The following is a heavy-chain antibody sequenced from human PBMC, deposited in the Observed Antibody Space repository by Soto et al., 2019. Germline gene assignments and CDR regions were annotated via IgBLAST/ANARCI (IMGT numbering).Heavy chain of an antibody. CDR2: INHSGST. J-gene: IGHJ6*02. CDR3: ARAPGGYYYYYGMDV. CDR1: GGSFSGYY. D-gene: IGHD3-10*01. V-gene: IGHV4-34*01. Sequence: SETLSLTCAVYGGSFSGYYWSWIRQPPGKGLEWIGEINHSGSTNYNPSLKSRVTISVDTSKNQFSLKLSSVTAANTAVYYCARAPGGYYYYYGMDVWGQGTTVTVSS.